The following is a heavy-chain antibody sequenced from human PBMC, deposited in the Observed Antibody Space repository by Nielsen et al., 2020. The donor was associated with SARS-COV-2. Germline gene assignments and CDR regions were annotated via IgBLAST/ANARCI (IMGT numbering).Heavy chain of an antibody. CDR3: VRDSSIVIWSGYPVD. Sequence: GESLKISCAASGFTFSSYAMSWVRQAPGKGLEWVSAISGSGGSTYYADSVKGRFTISRDNAKNSLYLHMNSLRVEDTAVYYCVRDSSIVIWSGYPVDWGQGTLVTVSS. CDR2: ISGSGGST. J-gene: IGHJ4*02. V-gene: IGHV3-23*01. CDR1: GFTFSSYA. D-gene: IGHD3-3*01.